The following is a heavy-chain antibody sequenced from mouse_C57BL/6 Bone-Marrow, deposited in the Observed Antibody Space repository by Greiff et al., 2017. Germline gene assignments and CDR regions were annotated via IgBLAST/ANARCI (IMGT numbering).Heavy chain of an antibody. CDR1: GFSLTSYG. CDR3: ASSYYGSSSWFAY. V-gene: IGHV2-6*01. D-gene: IGHD1-1*01. Sequence: VKVEESGPGLVAPSQSLSITCTVSGFSLTSYGVDWVRQSPGKGLEWLGVIWGVGSTNYNSALKSRLSISKDNSKSQVFLKMNSLQTDDTAMYYCASSYYGSSSWFAYWGQGTLVTVSA. CDR2: IWGVGST. J-gene: IGHJ3*01.